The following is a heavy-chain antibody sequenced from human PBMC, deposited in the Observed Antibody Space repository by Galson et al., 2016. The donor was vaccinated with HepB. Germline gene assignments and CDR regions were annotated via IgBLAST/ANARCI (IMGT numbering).Heavy chain of an antibody. CDR1: GFSLSTSGAG. CDR2: IYWDDDI. D-gene: IGHD4-17*01. CDR3: ARRPDYGDYFAH. Sequence: PALVKPTQTLTLTCTFSGFSLSTSGAGVGWICQPPGKALEWLAIIYWDDDIRYSPSLKTRLTIIKDTSKNQVVLTMTNVDPVDTAAYYCARRPDYGDYFAHWGQGTLVTVS. J-gene: IGHJ4*02. V-gene: IGHV2-5*02.